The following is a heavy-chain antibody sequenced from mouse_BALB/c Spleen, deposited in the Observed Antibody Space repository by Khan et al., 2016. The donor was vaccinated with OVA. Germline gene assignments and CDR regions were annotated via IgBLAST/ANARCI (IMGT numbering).Heavy chain of an antibody. Sequence: QIQLVQSGPELKKPGETVKISCKASGYSFTNYGMNRVKQSPGKALKWMGWINTYTGKPTYADDFKGRFAFSLATSASTAYLQINNLKNDDTATYFCARPPYFSYTLDHWGQGTSVTVSS. CDR1: GYSFTNYG. D-gene: IGHD2-10*01. J-gene: IGHJ4*01. CDR3: ARPPYFSYTLDH. V-gene: IGHV9-3-1*01. CDR2: INTYTGKP.